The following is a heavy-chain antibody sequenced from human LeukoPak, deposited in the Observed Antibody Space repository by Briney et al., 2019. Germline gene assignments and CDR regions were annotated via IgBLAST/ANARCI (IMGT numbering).Heavy chain of an antibody. CDR2: IYYSGST. D-gene: IGHD3-22*01. Sequence: SETLSLTCTVSGGSISTYYWSWIRQPPGKGLEWIGYIYYSGSTNYNPSLKSRVTISVDTSKNQFSLKLSSVTAADTAVYYCASPSSGYLGDFDYWGQGTLVTVSS. J-gene: IGHJ4*02. CDR1: GGSISTYY. V-gene: IGHV4-59*12. CDR3: ASPSSGYLGDFDY.